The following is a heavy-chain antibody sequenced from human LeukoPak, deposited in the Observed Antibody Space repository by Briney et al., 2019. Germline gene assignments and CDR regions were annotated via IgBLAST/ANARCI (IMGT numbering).Heavy chain of an antibody. CDR3: ARGGCSSTSCFAYDY. CDR1: GYTFTDYN. D-gene: IGHD2-2*01. V-gene: IGHV1-2*02. Sequence: ASVKVSCKASGYTFTDYNMHWVRQAPGQGLEWMGWINSYSGVTNYAQNFQARVTMTRDTSITTAYTELSSLESEDTAVYYCARGGCSSTSCFAYDYWGQGTLVTVSS. CDR2: INSYSGVT. J-gene: IGHJ4*02.